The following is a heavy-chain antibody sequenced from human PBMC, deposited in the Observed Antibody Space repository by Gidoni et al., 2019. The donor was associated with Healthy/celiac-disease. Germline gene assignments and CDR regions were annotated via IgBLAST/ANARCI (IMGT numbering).Heavy chain of an antibody. V-gene: IGHV1-2*02. J-gene: IGHJ3*02. D-gene: IGHD1-26*01. Sequence: QVQLVQSGAEVKKPGSSVKVSFKVSGYTLTGYYMHGVQQAPGQGSEWMVWINPNRCGTNYAQKFQGRVTMTRDTSISTSYMELSRLGSDDTAVYYCARGELDGAFDIWGQGTMVTVSS. CDR1: GYTLTGYY. CDR3: ARGELDGAFDI. CDR2: INPNRCGT.